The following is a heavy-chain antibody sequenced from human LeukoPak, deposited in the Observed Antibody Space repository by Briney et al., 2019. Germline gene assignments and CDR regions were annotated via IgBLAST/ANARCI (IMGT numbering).Heavy chain of an antibody. J-gene: IGHJ4*02. D-gene: IGHD6-13*01. CDR3: ARDQKGIAAAVD. CDR1: GFTFSNYW. Sequence: GGSLRLSCAASGFTFSNYWMHWVRHAPGKGLMWVSRINLDGSSTNYADSVKGRFTISRDNAKNTLYLQMNSLRAEDTAVYYCARDQKGIAAAVDWGQGTLVTVSS. CDR2: INLDGSST. V-gene: IGHV3-74*01.